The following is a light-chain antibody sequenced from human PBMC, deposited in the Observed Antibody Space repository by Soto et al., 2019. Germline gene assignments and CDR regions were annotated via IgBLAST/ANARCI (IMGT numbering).Light chain of an antibody. J-gene: IGLJ1*01. CDR1: SGDIGSYNR. Sequence: QSALTQPRSVSGSPGQSVTISCTGTSGDIGSYNRVSWFQQPPGTAPQLMIYEVTNRPSGVPDRFSGSKSGNTASLTISGLQTEDETSNSTPFVLGTGTKVTVL. CDR3: PFV. V-gene: IGLV2-18*01. CDR2: EVT.